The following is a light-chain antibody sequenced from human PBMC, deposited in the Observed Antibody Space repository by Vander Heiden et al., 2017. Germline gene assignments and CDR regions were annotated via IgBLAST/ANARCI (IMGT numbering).Light chain of an antibody. J-gene: IGKJ1*01. CDR2: GAT. CDR3: QQYHASPRT. V-gene: IGKV3-20*01. CDR1: QSFSSNS. Sequence: EIVSTQPPGTLSLSPGERGTLSCRASQSFSSNSLAWYQQKPGQAPRLLIYGATNRATGIPDRFSGSGSGTDFTLTISRLEPEDFAVYYCQQYHASPRTFGQGTNVEIK.